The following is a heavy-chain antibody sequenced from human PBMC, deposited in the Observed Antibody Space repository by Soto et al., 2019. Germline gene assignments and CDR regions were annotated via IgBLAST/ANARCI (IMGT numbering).Heavy chain of an antibody. CDR2: IWYDGSNK. Sequence: QVQLVESGGGVVQPGRSLRLSCAASGFTFTNYGMHWVRQAPGKGLEWVAVIWYDGSNKYYADSVKGRFTISRDNSKNTLYLQMNSLRAEDTAVNYCARGTYGDYGDGLDVWGQGTTVTVSS. CDR3: ARGTYGDYGDGLDV. V-gene: IGHV3-33*01. D-gene: IGHD4-17*01. J-gene: IGHJ6*02. CDR1: GFTFTNYG.